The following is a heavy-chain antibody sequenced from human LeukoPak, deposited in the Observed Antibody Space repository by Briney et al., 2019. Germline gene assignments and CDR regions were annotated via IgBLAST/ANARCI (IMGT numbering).Heavy chain of an antibody. Sequence: PGGSPRLSCAASGFTFSSYGMHWVRQAPGKGLEWVAVISYDGSNKYYADSVKGRFTISRDNSKNTLYLQMNSLRAEDTAVYYCAKQDSSGPFDYWGQGTLVTVSS. CDR2: ISYDGSNK. J-gene: IGHJ4*02. V-gene: IGHV3-30*18. CDR3: AKQDSSGPFDY. CDR1: GFTFSSYG. D-gene: IGHD3-22*01.